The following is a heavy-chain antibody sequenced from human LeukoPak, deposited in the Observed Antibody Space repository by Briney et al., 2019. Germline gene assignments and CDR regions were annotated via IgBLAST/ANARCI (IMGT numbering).Heavy chain of an antibody. V-gene: IGHV3-23*01. CDR1: GFTFRSYV. J-gene: IGHJ3*02. CDR2: ITGSGSTT. CDR3: AKDLYGANGAFDI. D-gene: IGHD4-17*01. Sequence: GGSLRLSCAGSGFTFRSYVMSWVRQAPGKGLEWVSSITGSGSTTYYADSVKGRFTISRDNSKNTLYLQMNSLRAEDTAVYYCAKDLYGANGAFDIWGQGTMVTVSS.